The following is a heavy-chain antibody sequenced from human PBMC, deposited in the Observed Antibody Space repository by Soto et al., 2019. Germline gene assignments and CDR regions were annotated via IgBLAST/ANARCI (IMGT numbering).Heavy chain of an antibody. CDR3: ATGSSGTYRYYFDY. V-gene: IGHV3-23*01. Sequence: EAQLLESGGGLVQPGGSLRLSCAVSGFTFSSYAMSWVRQAPGKGLEWVSAISASGAGTYYADSVKGRFTISRDNSKNTRYLQMNSLRAEDTAVYYCATGSSGTYRYYFDYWGQGTLVTVSS. CDR2: ISASGAGT. D-gene: IGHD3-10*01. J-gene: IGHJ4*02. CDR1: GFTFSSYA.